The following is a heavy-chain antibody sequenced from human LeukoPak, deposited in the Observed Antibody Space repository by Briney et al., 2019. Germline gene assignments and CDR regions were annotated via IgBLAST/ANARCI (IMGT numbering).Heavy chain of an antibody. D-gene: IGHD4-17*01. V-gene: IGHV3-48*03. CDR1: GFTFSGYE. CDR3: AKARALWGDYEGLDY. J-gene: IGHJ4*02. CDR2: ISFSGNTI. Sequence: PGGSLRLSCAASGFTFSGYEMNWVRQAPGKGLEWVSYISFSGNTIYYADSVKGRFTISRDNAKNSLYLQMNSLRAEDTALYYCAKARALWGDYEGLDYWGQGTLVTVSS.